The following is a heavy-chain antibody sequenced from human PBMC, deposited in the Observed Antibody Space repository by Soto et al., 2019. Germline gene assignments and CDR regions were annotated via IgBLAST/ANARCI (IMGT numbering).Heavy chain of an antibody. CDR2: ISGSGGST. CDR3: AKVIAQSSNGIAAAGTDY. J-gene: IGHJ4*02. D-gene: IGHD6-13*01. Sequence: EGSLRLSCAASGFTFSSYAMSWVRQAPGKGLEWVSAISGSGGSTYYADSVKGRFTISRDNSKNTLYLQMNSLRAEDTAVYYCAKVIAQSSNGIAAAGTDYWGQGTLVIVSS. CDR1: GFTFSSYA. V-gene: IGHV3-23*01.